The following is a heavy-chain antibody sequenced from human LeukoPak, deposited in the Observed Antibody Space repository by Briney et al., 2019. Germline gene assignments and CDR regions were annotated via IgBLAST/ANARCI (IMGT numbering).Heavy chain of an antibody. CDR1: GFTFSDNY. CDR3: STDPRLLMY. CDR2: ISSSGNTT. Sequence: GGSLRLSCAASGFTFSDNYMSWIRQAPGKGLEWVSYISSSGNTTYNADSVKGRFSITRDNAKNSLYLQMNSLRPEDTALYYCSTDPRLLMYWGHGTLVTVSS. D-gene: IGHD2-8*01. V-gene: IGHV3-11*01. J-gene: IGHJ4*01.